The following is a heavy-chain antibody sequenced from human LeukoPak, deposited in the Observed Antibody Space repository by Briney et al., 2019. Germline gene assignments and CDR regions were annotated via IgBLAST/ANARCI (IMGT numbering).Heavy chain of an antibody. D-gene: IGHD5-18*01. CDR2: ISSSSSYI. Sequence: GGSLRLSCAASGFTFSSYSMNWVRQAPGKGLEWVSSISSSSSYIYYADSVKGRFTISRDNAKNSLYLQMNSLRAEDTAVYYCARDGRQLWPTGYYGMDVWGQGTTVTVSS. V-gene: IGHV3-21*01. J-gene: IGHJ6*02. CDR3: ARDGRQLWPTGYYGMDV. CDR1: GFTFSSYS.